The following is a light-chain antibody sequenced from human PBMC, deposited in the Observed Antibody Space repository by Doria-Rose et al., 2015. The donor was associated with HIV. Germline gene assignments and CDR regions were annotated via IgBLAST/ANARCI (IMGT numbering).Light chain of an antibody. J-gene: IGKJ2*01. Sequence: TQSPATLSASPGERATLSCRASQGIGSDLAWYQQKPGQAPRLLIYRASIRATGIPPRFTGGGSGTEFTPTISSLQSEDFAVYFCQQYSQWPPYTFGQGTQLEVK. CDR3: QQYSQWPPYT. V-gene: IGKV3-15*01. CDR1: QGIGSD. CDR2: RAS.